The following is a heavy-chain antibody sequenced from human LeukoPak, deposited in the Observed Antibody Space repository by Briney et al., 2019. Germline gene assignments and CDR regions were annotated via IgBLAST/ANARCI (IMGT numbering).Heavy chain of an antibody. CDR2: INHSGST. J-gene: IGHJ3*02. CDR1: GGSFSGYY. V-gene: IGHV4-34*01. D-gene: IGHD2-2*01. CDR3: ASRYCSSTSCPFDYGNRPTYAFDI. Sequence: SETLSLTCAVYGGSFSGYYWSWIRQPPGKGLEWIGEINHSGSTNYNPSLKSRDTISVDTSKNQFSLKLSSVTAADTAVYYCASRYCSSTSCPFDYGNRPTYAFDIWGQGTMVTVSS.